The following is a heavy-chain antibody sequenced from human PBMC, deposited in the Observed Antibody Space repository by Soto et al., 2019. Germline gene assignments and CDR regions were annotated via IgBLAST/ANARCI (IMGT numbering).Heavy chain of an antibody. CDR1: GGSISSSSYY. J-gene: IGHJ6*02. CDR2: IYYSGST. V-gene: IGHV4-39*01. CDR3: VRQPARGFGDGYDYYGMDV. Sequence: SETLSLTCTVSGGSISSSSYYWGWIRQPPGKGLEWIGSIYYSGSTYYNPSLKSRVTISVDTSKNQFSLKLSSVTAADTAVYYCVRQPARGFGDGYDYYGMDVWGQGTTVTVSS. D-gene: IGHD3-10*01.